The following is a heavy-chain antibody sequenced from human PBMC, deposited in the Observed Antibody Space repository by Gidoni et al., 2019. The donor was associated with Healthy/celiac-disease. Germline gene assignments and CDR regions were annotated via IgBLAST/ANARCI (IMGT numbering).Heavy chain of an antibody. V-gene: IGHV3-21*01. J-gene: IGHJ6*02. CDR1: GFTFSSYS. CDR2: ISSSSSYI. CDR3: ASGGSSSVLYYYYGMDV. Sequence: EVQLVESGGGLVEPGGSLRLSCAASGFTFSSYSMNWVRQAPGKGLEWVSSISSSSSYIYYADSVKGRFTISRDNAKNSLYLQMNSLRAEDTAVYYCASGGSSSVLYYYYGMDVWGQGTTVTVSS. D-gene: IGHD2-15*01.